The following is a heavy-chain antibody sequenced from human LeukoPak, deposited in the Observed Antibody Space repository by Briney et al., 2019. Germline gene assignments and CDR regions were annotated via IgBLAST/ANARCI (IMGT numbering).Heavy chain of an antibody. Sequence: TGGSLRLSCAASGFTFSSYSFNWVRQAPGKGLEWVSSISTRSIFIYYADSVKGRFTISRDDAKKSVDLQMNSLRVEDTAVYYCARGEPGDTQHADYWGQGTLVTVSS. J-gene: IGHJ4*02. CDR2: ISTRSIFI. CDR3: ARGEPGDTQHADY. CDR1: GFTFSSYS. V-gene: IGHV3-21*01. D-gene: IGHD2-21*02.